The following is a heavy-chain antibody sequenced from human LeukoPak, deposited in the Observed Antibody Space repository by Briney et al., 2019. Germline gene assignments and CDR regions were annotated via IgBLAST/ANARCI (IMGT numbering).Heavy chain of an antibody. V-gene: IGHV3-53*01. CDR2: IYSGGST. J-gene: IGHJ4*02. CDR1: GFTVSSNY. D-gene: IGHD1-26*01. Sequence: PGGSLRLSCAASGFTVSSNYMSWVRQDPGKGLEWVSVIYSGGSTYYADSVKGRFTISRDNSKNTLYLQMNSLRAEDTAVYYCARGVGSGSRLRAGDYWGQGTLVTVSS. CDR3: ARGVGSGSRLRAGDY.